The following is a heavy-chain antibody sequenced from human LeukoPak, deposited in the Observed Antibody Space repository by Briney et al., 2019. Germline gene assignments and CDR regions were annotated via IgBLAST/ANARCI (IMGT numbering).Heavy chain of an antibody. V-gene: IGHV1-2*02. CDR2: INPNSGGT. CDR3: ARAVPRSAPEDY. Sequence: ASVKVSCKASGYTFTGYYMHWVRQAPGQGLEWMGWINPNSGGTNYAQKFQGRVTMTRDTSISTAYMELSRLRSDDTAVYYCARAVPRSAPEDYWGQGTLVTVSS. CDR1: GYTFTGYY. J-gene: IGHJ4*02.